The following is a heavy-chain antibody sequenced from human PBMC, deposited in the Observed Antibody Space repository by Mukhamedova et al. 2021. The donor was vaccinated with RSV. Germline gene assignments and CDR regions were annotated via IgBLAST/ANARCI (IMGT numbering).Heavy chain of an antibody. J-gene: IGHJ4*02. Sequence: GMHWVRQAPGRGLEWVAVISYDGSSKYYADSVKGRFTTSRDNSNNTLYLEMNSLRTEDTAVFYCARDRQWLAYFDYWGQGTLVTV. CDR3: ARDRQWLAYFDY. CDR1: G. CDR2: ISYDGSSK. D-gene: IGHD6-19*01. V-gene: IGHV3-30*19.